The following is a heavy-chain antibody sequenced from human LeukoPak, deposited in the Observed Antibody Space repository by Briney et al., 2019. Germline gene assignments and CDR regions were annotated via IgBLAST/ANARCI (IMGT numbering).Heavy chain of an antibody. CDR3: ARVPREGYCSGGSCHVFYFDY. V-gene: IGHV3-23*01. CDR2: ITAGDSNI. J-gene: IGHJ4*02. Sequence: GSLSLSCAASGFSFTNHAMSWVRQAPGKGLEWVSSITAGDSNIYDAESVKGWFTIFSDNSKGTLNLQINNLSDEDTAVYYWARVPREGYCSGGSCHVFYFDYWGQGTLVTVSS. CDR1: GFSFTNHA. D-gene: IGHD2-15*01.